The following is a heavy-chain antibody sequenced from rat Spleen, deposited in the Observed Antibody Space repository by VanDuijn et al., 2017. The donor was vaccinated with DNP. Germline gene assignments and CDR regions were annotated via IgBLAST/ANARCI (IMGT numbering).Heavy chain of an antibody. D-gene: IGHD1-2*01. V-gene: IGHV5-31*01. CDR1: GFTVNNFW. Sequence: EVQLVESGGDLVQPGRSLKLSCVASGFTVNNFWMAWIRQVPGKGLEWVAAIFSSGGSTYYPNYVRGRFTISSDNAKNTLYLQMNSLRSEDTATYYCARAKYSSHYWYFDFWGPGTMVTVSS. CDR3: ARAKYSSHYWYFDF. J-gene: IGHJ1*01. CDR2: IFSSGGST.